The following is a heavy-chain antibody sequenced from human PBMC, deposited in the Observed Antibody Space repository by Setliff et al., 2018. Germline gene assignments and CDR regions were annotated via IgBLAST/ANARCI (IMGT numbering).Heavy chain of an antibody. CDR2: IRYDGSNK. CDR1: GFTFSSYG. CDR3: AKGGYGVSRYYYYMDV. D-gene: IGHD6-13*01. Sequence: PGGSLRLSCAAFGFTFSSYGMHWVRQAPGKGLEWVAFIRYDGSNKYYADSVKGRFTISRDNSKNTLYLQMNSLRAEDTAVYYCAKGGYGVSRYYYYMDVWGKGTTVTVSS. V-gene: IGHV3-30*02. J-gene: IGHJ6*03.